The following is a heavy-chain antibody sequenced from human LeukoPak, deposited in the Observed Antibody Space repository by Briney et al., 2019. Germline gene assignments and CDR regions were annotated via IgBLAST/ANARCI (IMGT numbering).Heavy chain of an antibody. J-gene: IGHJ4*02. CDR3: VRGNFNGGIDY. CDR1: GFTFSSYA. V-gene: IGHV3-23*01. D-gene: IGHD3-10*01. Sequence: PGGSLRLSCAASGFTFSSYAMSWVRQAPGKGLEWVSAISTSGGNTYYADSVKGRFTISRDNSKNTLYLQMSSLRAEDTAAYYCVRGNFNGGIDYWGQGTLVTVSS. CDR2: ISTSGGNT.